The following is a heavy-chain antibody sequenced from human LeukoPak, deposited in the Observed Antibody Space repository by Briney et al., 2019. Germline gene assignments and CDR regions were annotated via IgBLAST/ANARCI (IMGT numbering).Heavy chain of an antibody. Sequence: PGGSLRLSCAASGYTFSSYSMNWVRQAPGKGLEWVSSISRSSSYIYYADSVKGRFTISRDNAKNSLYLQMNSLRAEDTAVYCCARPTYYDSSGYYNLGDAFDIWGQGTMVTVPS. CDR1: GYTFSSYS. J-gene: IGHJ3*02. V-gene: IGHV3-21*01. CDR2: ISRSSSYI. CDR3: ARPTYYDSSGYYNLGDAFDI. D-gene: IGHD3-22*01.